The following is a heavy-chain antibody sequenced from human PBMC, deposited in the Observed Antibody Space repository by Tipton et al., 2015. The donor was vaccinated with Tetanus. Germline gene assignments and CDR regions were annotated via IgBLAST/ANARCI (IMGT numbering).Heavy chain of an antibody. CDR1: GFTFSSYA. CDR2: ISGSGGST. J-gene: IGHJ6*02. V-gene: IGHV3-23*01. CDR3: AKGGLITMVRGVTNDGYYYYGMDV. D-gene: IGHD3-10*01. Sequence: SLRLSCAASGFTFSSYAMSWVRQAPGKGLEWVSAISGSGGSTYYADSVKGRFTISRDNSKNTPYLQMNSLRAEDTAVYYCAKGGLITMVRGVTNDGYYYYGMDVWGQGTTVTVSS.